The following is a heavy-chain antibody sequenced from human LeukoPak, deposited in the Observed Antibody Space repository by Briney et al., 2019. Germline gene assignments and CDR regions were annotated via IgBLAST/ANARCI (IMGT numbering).Heavy chain of an antibody. CDR2: INSEGSST. CDR1: GFTFSSYW. D-gene: IGHD4-11*01. Sequence: RGSLRLSCAASGFTFSSYWMHWVRQAPGKGLVWVSRINSEGSSTFYADSVKGRFTISRDNSKNTLYLQMNSLRAEDTAVYYCAKDPKYSNYYYYMDVWGKGTTVTVSS. V-gene: IGHV3-74*01. CDR3: AKDPKYSNYYYYMDV. J-gene: IGHJ6*03.